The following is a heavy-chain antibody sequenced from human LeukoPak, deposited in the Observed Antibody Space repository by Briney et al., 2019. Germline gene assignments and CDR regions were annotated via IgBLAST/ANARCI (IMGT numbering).Heavy chain of an antibody. CDR2: IYTSGST. Sequence: SETLSLTCTVSGGSISSYYWSWIRQPAGKGLEWIGRIYTSGSTNYNPSLKSRVTMSVDTSKNQFTLKLSSVTAADTAVYYCARDRATVVTNDAFDIWGQGTMVTVSS. D-gene: IGHD4-23*01. J-gene: IGHJ3*02. CDR3: ARDRATVVTNDAFDI. CDR1: GGSISSYY. V-gene: IGHV4-4*07.